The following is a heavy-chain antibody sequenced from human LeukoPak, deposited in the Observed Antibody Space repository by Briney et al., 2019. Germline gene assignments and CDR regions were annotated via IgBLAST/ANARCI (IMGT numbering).Heavy chain of an antibody. CDR2: ITSNTNYI. J-gene: IGHJ5*01. V-gene: IGHV3-21*01. CDR1: GFTFSSYS. D-gene: IGHD2-15*01. Sequence: GGSLRLSCAASGFTFSSYSMNWVRQAPGTGLEWVSSITSNTNYIYYADSLKGRFTISRDNAKKSVYLQMNSLRAEDTAVYYCARGALDAATPFDSWGQGTLVTVSS. CDR3: ARGALDAATPFDS.